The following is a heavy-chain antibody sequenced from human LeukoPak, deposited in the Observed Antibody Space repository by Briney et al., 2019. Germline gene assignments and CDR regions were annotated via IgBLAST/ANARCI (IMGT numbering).Heavy chain of an antibody. Sequence: SVKVSCKASGGTFSSYAISWVRQAPGQGLEWMGGIIPIFGTANYAQKFQGRVTITTDESTSTAYMELSSLRSEDTAVYYCARGPSWPRPGYCSSTSCPFDYWGQGTLVTVSS. CDR1: GGTFSSYA. D-gene: IGHD2-2*01. CDR2: IIPIFGTA. CDR3: ARGPSWPRPGYCSSTSCPFDY. J-gene: IGHJ4*02. V-gene: IGHV1-69*05.